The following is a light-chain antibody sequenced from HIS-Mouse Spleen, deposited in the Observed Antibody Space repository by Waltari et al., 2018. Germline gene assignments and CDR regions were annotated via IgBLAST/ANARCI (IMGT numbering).Light chain of an antibody. CDR3: SSYAGSNNYV. V-gene: IGLV2-8*01. CDR2: EVS. Sequence: QSALTQPPSASGSPGQSVTISCTGTSSDVGGYNYVSWYQQHPGNAPKLMIYEVSKRPSGVPDRFPGSKSGNTASLTVSGLQAEDEADYYCSSYAGSNNYVFGTGTKVTVL. CDR1: SSDVGGYNY. J-gene: IGLJ1*01.